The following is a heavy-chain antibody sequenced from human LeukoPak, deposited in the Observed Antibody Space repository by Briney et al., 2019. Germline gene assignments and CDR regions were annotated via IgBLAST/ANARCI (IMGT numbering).Heavy chain of an antibody. Sequence: ASVKVSCKASGGTFSSYAISWVRQAPGQGLEWMGGIIPIFATTNYAQKFQGRVTITADESTSTAYMELSSLRSEDTAVYYCARELERRYYYYMDVWGKGTTVTVSS. CDR3: ARELERRYYYYMDV. CDR2: IIPIFATT. CDR1: GGTFSSYA. D-gene: IGHD1-1*01. J-gene: IGHJ6*03. V-gene: IGHV1-69*01.